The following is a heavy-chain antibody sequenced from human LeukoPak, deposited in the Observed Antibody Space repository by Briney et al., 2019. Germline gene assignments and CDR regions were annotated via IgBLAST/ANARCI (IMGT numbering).Heavy chain of an antibody. J-gene: IGHJ3*01. CDR2: IESDGTST. CDR3: ARDQYSSTWYRGAFDV. CDR1: GFTFTTSW. D-gene: IGHD6-13*01. V-gene: IGHV3-74*01. Sequence: GGSLRLSCAASGFTFTTSWMHWCRQAPGKGLVWVSRIESDGTSTTYADSVKGRFTISRDNAKNTLYLQMNSLRAEDTAVYYWARDQYSSTWYRGAFDVWGQGTMVSVSS.